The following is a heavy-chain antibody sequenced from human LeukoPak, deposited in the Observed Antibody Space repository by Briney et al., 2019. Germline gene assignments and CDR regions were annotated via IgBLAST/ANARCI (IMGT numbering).Heavy chain of an antibody. D-gene: IGHD1-26*01. Sequence: ASVKVSCKASGYTFTGYYMHWVRQAPGQGLEWMGWINPNSGGTNYAQKFQGRVTMTRDTSISTAYMELSRLRSDDTAVYYCARRPPPRYSGSHIPFDCWGQGTLVTVSS. CDR3: ARRPPPRYSGSHIPFDC. CDR1: GYTFTGYY. J-gene: IGHJ4*02. CDR2: INPNSGGT. V-gene: IGHV1-2*02.